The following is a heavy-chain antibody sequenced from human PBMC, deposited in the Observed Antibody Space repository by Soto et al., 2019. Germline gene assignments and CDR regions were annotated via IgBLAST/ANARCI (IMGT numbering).Heavy chain of an antibody. CDR2: ISSSGSTI. CDR1: GFTFSSYE. J-gene: IGHJ4*02. V-gene: IGHV3-48*03. CDR3: ARGQNSSGGGYFEY. D-gene: IGHD6-19*01. Sequence: EVQLVESGVGLVQPGGSLRLSGAASGFTFSSYEMNWVREAPGKGLEWVSYISSSGSTIYYADSVKGRFTISRDNAKNSRYLQMNSVRAEDTAVYYWARGQNSSGGGYFEYWGQETLVTVSS.